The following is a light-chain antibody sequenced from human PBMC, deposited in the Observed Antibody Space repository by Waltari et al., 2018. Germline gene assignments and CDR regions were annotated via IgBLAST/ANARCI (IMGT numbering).Light chain of an antibody. CDR2: GRN. CDR1: SLTSSY. Sequence: SSELTQDPIVSVALGQTVRITCQGDSLTSSYAHWYQQKPGQAPVLVIYGRNNRPSGIPDRFSGSSSGNTASLTITGAQAEDEADYYCNFRDSSRDHLYVFATGTKVTVL. CDR3: NFRDSSRDHLYV. J-gene: IGLJ1*01. V-gene: IGLV3-19*01.